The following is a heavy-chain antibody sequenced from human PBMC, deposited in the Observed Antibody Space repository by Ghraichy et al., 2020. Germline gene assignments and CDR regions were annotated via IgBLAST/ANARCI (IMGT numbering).Heavy chain of an antibody. J-gene: IGHJ5*02. V-gene: IGHV4-39*01. CDR2: IYNSVST. CDR3: ARNKTGSLSGWFDP. CDR1: GSSMSTSADY. Sequence: SETLSLTCTVSGSSMSTSADYWGWIRQPPGKRLEWIGSIYNSVSTHYNPSLRSRVTISVDPSKDQFSLRLTSVTASDTAAYYCARNKTGSLSGWFDPWGPGLLVTVSS. D-gene: IGHD6-6*01.